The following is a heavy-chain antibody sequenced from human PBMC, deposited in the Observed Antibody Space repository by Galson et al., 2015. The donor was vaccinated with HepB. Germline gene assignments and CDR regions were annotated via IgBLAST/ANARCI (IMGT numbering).Heavy chain of an antibody. CDR1: GFTFSRDD. CDR3: AKKPADAFDI. V-gene: IGHV3-23*01. J-gene: IGHJ3*02. CDR2: IGGGVGST. Sequence: SLRLSCAASGFTFSRDDMSWVRQAPGGGLGWVSNIGGGVGSTYYADSVKGGFTISRANSKNTVYLKMNSLRVEDTAVYFCAKKPADAFDIWGQGTMVTVSS.